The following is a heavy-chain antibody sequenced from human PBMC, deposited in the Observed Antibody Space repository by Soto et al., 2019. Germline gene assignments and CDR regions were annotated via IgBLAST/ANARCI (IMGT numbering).Heavy chain of an antibody. V-gene: IGHV4-59*01. CDR2: IYYSGST. Sequence: ASETLSLTCTVSGGSISSYYWSWIPQPPGKGLEWIGDIYYSGSTNYNPSLKSRVTISVDTSKNQFSLKLSSVTAADTAVYYCAKSPGMYYYDSSGYYHYDYWGQGTLVTVSS. D-gene: IGHD3-22*01. CDR1: GGSISSYY. J-gene: IGHJ4*02. CDR3: AKSPGMYYYDSSGYYHYDY.